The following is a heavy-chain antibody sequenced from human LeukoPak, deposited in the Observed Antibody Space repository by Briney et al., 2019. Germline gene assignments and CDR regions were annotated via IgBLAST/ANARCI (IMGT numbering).Heavy chain of an antibody. D-gene: IGHD3-22*01. CDR1: GGSISDNY. V-gene: IGHV4-59*01. CDR2: AYYSGHT. J-gene: IGHJ4*02. CDR3: ARGDSYDSSGYFFDY. Sequence: SETLSLTCTVSGGSISDNYWSWIRQPPGKGLEWIGYAYYSGHTNYNPSLKSRVTISVDTSKNQFSLKLSSVTAADTAVYYCARGDSYDSSGYFFDYWGQGTLVTVSS.